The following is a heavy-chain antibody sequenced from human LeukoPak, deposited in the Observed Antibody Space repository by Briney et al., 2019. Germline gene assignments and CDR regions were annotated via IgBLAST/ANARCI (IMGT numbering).Heavy chain of an antibody. J-gene: IGHJ4*02. CDR1: GGTFSSYA. V-gene: IGHV1-69*13. CDR2: IIPIFGTA. Sequence: SVKVSCKASGGTFSSYAISWVRQAPGQGLEWMGGIIPIFGTANYAQKFQGRVTITADESTSTAYMELSSLRSEDTAIYFCTRDTFDSSGYFYYYFDYWGQGTLVTVSS. CDR3: TRDTFDSSGYFYYYFDY. D-gene: IGHD3-22*01.